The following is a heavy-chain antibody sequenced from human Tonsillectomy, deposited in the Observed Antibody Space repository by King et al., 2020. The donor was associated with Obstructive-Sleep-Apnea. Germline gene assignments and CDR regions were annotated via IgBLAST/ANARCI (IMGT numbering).Heavy chain of an antibody. Sequence: VQLVESGGGVVQPGGSLRLSCAASGFTFSSYGMHWVRQAPGKGLEWVAFIRYDGSNKYYADSVKGRFTISRDNSKNTLYLQMNSLRAEDTAVYYCANVDTAMARHRDYWGQGTLVTVSS. CDR2: IRYDGSNK. V-gene: IGHV3-30*02. CDR3: ANVDTAMARHRDY. CDR1: GFTFSSYG. J-gene: IGHJ4*02. D-gene: IGHD5-18*01.